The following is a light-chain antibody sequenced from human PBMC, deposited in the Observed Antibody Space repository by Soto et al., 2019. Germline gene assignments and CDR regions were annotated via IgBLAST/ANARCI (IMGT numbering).Light chain of an antibody. J-gene: IGKJ3*01. CDR3: QHYDISLFA. CDR1: QSVSSN. CDR2: GAS. Sequence: EIALTQSPGTLSVSPGERATLSCRASQSVSSNLAWYQQKPGQAPRLLIYGASSRATGIPDRFSGSGFVTDFTLTISRLEPEDFAVYYCQHYDISLFALGPGTKVDIK. V-gene: IGKV3-20*01.